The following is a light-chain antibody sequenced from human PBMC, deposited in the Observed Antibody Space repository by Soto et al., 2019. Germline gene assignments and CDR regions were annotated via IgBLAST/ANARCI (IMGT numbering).Light chain of an antibody. Sequence: IVLTHAPSTLSLSPVKRATLSCMASQSVSNFLAWYQQKPGQAPRLLIYDTSNRATGIPARFSGSGSGTDFTLTINNLEPEDFAVYYCQQRSNWPITFGQGTRLEIK. J-gene: IGKJ5*01. CDR1: QSVSNF. CDR2: DTS. V-gene: IGKV3-11*01. CDR3: QQRSNWPIT.